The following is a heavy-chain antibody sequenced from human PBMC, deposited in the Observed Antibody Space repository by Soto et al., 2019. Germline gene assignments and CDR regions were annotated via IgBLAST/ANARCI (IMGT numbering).Heavy chain of an antibody. D-gene: IGHD1-26*01. CDR1: GYTFTSYG. CDR3: ARDKSRQWELLSYYYGMDV. Sequence: ASVKVSCKASGYTFTSYGISWVRQAPGQGLEWMGWISAYNGNTNYAQKLQGRVTMTTDTSTSTAYMELRGLRSDDTAVYYCARDKSRQWELLSYYYGMDVWGQGTTVTVSS. V-gene: IGHV1-18*01. J-gene: IGHJ6*02. CDR2: ISAYNGNT.